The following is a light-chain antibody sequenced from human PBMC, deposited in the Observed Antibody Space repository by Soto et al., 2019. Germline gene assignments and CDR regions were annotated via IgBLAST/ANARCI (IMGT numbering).Light chain of an antibody. CDR1: RDIDNS. J-gene: IGKJ1*01. Sequence: DIQLTQSPPSLSASVGDRVTITCRASRDIDNSLAWYKQVPGKAPKLLIYAASTLQSGVPSRFRGSESGASFMPTITSLQPEDVAPYYWQKYQKASWIFGQETKVE. V-gene: IGKV1-27*01. CDR3: QKYQKASWI. CDR2: AAS.